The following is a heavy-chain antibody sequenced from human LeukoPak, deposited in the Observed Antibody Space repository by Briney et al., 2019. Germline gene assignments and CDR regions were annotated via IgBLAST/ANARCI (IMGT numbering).Heavy chain of an antibody. J-gene: IGHJ4*02. Sequence: VASVKVSCKASGGTFSSYAINWVRQATGQGLEWMGWMNPKSGNTGYAQKFQGRVTMTRDTSISTAYMELSRLRSDDTAVYYCARVRRRWLVRDAFDYWGQGTLVTVSS. CDR3: ARVRRRWLVRDAFDY. V-gene: IGHV1-8*02. CDR1: GGTFSSYA. D-gene: IGHD6-19*01. CDR2: MNPKSGNT.